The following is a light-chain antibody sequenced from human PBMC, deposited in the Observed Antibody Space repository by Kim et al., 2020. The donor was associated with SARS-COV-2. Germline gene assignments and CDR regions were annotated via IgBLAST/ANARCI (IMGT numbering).Light chain of an antibody. CDR2: EDD. CDR3: HSYDSSNQV. CDR1: SGCIASKY. J-gene: IGLJ3*02. Sequence: GKTVTISYARSSGCIASKYVQWYQQRPGSAPTTVIYEDDQSPSGVPDRFPGSIGSSSNSASLTISGLKTEDEADYYCHSYDSSNQVFGGGTQLTVL. V-gene: IGLV6-57*03.